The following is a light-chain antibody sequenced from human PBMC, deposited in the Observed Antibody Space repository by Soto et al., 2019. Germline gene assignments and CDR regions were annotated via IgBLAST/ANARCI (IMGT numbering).Light chain of an antibody. V-gene: IGKV1-5*01. CDR1: QSISVW. CDR2: DVS. CDR3: HQRQSWPRT. Sequence: DIQMTQSPSTLSASVGDRVTITCRASQSISVWLAWYQQKPGSGPKLLIFDVSTLASGVPSRFSGSGSGPEFTLTISSLQADDFATYYCHQRQSWPRTFGQGTKVDI. J-gene: IGKJ1*01.